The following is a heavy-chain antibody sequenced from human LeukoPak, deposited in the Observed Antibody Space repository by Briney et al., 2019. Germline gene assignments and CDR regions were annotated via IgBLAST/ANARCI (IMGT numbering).Heavy chain of an antibody. CDR2: ISSSSSYI. J-gene: IGHJ4*02. D-gene: IGHD3-10*01. CDR1: GFTFSSYS. V-gene: IGHV3-21*01. CDR3: ASTNEITMVRGVIMIFDY. Sequence: QPGGSLRLSCAASGFTFSSYSMNWVRQAPGKGLEWVSSISSSSSYIYYADSVKGRFTISRDNAKNSLYLQMNSLRAEDTAVYYCASTNEITMVRGVIMIFDYWGQGTLVTVSS.